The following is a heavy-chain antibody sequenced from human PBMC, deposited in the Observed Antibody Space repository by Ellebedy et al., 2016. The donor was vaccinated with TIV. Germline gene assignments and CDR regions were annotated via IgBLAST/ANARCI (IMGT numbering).Heavy chain of an antibody. CDR1: GFTFSDYY. D-gene: IGHD1-26*01. CDR2: IGSSGDTI. V-gene: IGHV3-11*04. J-gene: IGHJ4*02. CDR3: ARAGEKWELNY. Sequence: GESLKISCAGSGFTFSDYYMTWIRQAPGKGLEWISSIGSSGDTIYYADSVKGRFTVSRDGSKNTLYLEMNSLRLDDTAVYYCARAGEKWELNYWGQGALVTVSS.